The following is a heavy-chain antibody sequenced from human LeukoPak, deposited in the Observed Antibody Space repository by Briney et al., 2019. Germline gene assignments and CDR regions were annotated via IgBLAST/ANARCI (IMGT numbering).Heavy chain of an antibody. Sequence: GSLRLSCAASGFTFSSYSMNWVRQAPGKGLEWVANIKQDGSEKYYVDSVKGRFTISRDNAKNSLYLQMNSLRAEDTAVYYCARGPHIVVVITFDYWGQGALVTVSS. CDR2: IKQDGSEK. CDR1: GFTFSSYS. V-gene: IGHV3-7*01. CDR3: ARGPHIVVVITFDY. J-gene: IGHJ4*02. D-gene: IGHD3-22*01.